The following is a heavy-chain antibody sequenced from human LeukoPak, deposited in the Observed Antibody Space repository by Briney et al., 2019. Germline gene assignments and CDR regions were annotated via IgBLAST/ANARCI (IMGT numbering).Heavy chain of an antibody. V-gene: IGHV4-34*01. CDR1: GGSFSGYY. J-gene: IGHJ5*02. Sequence: PSETLSLTCAVYGGSFSGYYWSWIRQPPGKGLEWIGEINHSGSTNYNPSLKSRVTISVDTSKNQFSLKLSSVTAADTAVYYCARMYYDYVWGSGHFWFDPWGQGTLVTVSS. CDR2: INHSGST. D-gene: IGHD3-16*01. CDR3: ARMYYDYVWGSGHFWFDP.